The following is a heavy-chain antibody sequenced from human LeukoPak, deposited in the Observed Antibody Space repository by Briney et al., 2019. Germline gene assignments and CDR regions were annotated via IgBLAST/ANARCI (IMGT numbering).Heavy chain of an antibody. J-gene: IGHJ4*02. CDR3: ARGFRPIDY. CDR2: IYSGGST. CDR1: GFTFGTNY. V-gene: IGHV3-53*01. Sequence: GGSLRLSCAASGFTFGTNYMSWVRQAPGKGLEWVSVIYSGGSTYYADSVKGRFTISRDNSMSTLYLQMNSLRAEDTAVYYCARGFRPIDYWGQGTLVTVSS.